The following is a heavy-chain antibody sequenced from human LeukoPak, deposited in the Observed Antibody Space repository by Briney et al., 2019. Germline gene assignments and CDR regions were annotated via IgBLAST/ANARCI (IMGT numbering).Heavy chain of an antibody. V-gene: IGHV4-59*01. D-gene: IGHD5-18*01. CDR3: ASASGYSYGSFGWFDP. CDR2: IYYSGST. J-gene: IGHJ5*02. CDR1: GGSISSYY. Sequence: SETLSLTCTVSGGSISSYYWSWIRQPPGKGLEWIEYIYYSGSTNYNPSLKSRVAISVDTSKNQFSLKQSSVTAADTAVYYCASASGYSYGSFGWFDPWGQGTLVTVSS.